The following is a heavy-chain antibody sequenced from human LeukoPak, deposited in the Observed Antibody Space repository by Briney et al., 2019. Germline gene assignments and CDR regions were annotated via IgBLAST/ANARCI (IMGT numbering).Heavy chain of an antibody. Sequence: GGSLRLSCAASGFTFSNYWMHWVRQVPGKGLVWVSRIASDGSVTNYADSVKGRFTISRDNAKNTLYLQMNSLRVEDTAVYYCARDRSSFNGMDVWGQGTTVTVSS. CDR3: ARDRSSFNGMDV. CDR2: IASDGSVT. V-gene: IGHV3-74*01. J-gene: IGHJ6*02. CDR1: GFTFSNYW.